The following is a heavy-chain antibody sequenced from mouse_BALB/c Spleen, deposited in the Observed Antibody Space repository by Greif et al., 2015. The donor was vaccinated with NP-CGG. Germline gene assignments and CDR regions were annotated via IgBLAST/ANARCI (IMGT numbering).Heavy chain of an antibody. CDR3: ARSYCPGKYFDV. V-gene: IGHV14-3*02. D-gene: IGHD6-5*01. Sequence: EVKLQESGAELVKPGASVKLSCTASGFNIKDTYMHWVKQRPEQGLEWIGRIDPANGNTKYDPKFQGKATITADTSSNTAYLQLSSLTSEDTAVYYCARSYCPGKYFDVWGAGTTVTASS. CDR1: GFNIKDTY. CDR2: IDPANGNT. J-gene: IGHJ1*01.